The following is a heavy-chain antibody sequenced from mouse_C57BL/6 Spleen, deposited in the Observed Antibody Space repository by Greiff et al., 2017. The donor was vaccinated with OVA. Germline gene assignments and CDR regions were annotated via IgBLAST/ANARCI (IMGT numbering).Heavy chain of an antibody. Sequence: QVQLKQSGAELVKPGASVKMSCKASGYTFTSYWITWVKQRPGQGLEWIGDIYPGSGSTNYNEKFKSKATLTVDTSSSTAYMQLSSLTSADSAVYYCARDWDWYYDVWGTGTTVTVSS. CDR1: GYTFTSYW. CDR3: ARDWDWYYDV. D-gene: IGHD4-1*01. J-gene: IGHJ1*03. V-gene: IGHV1-55*01. CDR2: IYPGSGST.